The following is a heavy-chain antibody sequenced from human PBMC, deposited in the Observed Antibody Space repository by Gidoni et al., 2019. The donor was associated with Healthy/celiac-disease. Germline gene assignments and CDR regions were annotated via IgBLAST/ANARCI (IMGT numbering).Heavy chain of an antibody. Sequence: VQLQHCCAGLLKPSATLSLTCAVYVGSFSGSYWSWILRPPGKGLAWIGEINHSGSTNYNPPRKSRVTIAVDTSKNQFSLKLSSVTAADTAVYYCARGPRDIVVGPAAINKDRDYWGQGTLVTVSS. CDR1: VGSFSGSY. V-gene: IGHV4-34*01. CDR2: INHSGST. D-gene: IGHD2-2*01. CDR3: ARGPRDIVVGPAAINKDRDY. J-gene: IGHJ4*02.